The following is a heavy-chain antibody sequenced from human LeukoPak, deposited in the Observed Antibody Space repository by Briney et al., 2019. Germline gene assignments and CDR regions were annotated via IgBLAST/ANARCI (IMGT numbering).Heavy chain of an antibody. J-gene: IGHJ4*02. CDR3: ARVGGGSHYFDY. CDR2: ITITSGYI. V-gene: IGHV3-21*06. D-gene: IGHD1-26*01. Sequence: PGGSLRLSCAASGFTFINYYMNWVRQAPGKGLEWVSSITITSGYIYYAESVKGRFSISKDNAKNLLYLQMNSLRAEDTAVYYCARVGGGSHYFDYWGQGTLATVSS. CDR1: GFTFINYY.